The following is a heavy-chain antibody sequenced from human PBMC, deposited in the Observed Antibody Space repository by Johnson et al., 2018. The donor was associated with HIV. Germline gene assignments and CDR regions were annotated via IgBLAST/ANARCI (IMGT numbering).Heavy chain of an antibody. D-gene: IGHD7-27*01. V-gene: IGHV3-23*04. J-gene: IGHJ3*02. CDR2: ISGRGGST. CDR1: GFTFSSYG. CDR3: AREGIWGSNDAFDI. Sequence: MQLVESGGGLVQPGGSLRLSCAASGFTFSSYGMHWVRQAPGKGLEWVSAISGRGGSTYYADSVKDRFTISRDNAKNSLYLHMNSLSAEYTAVYYCAREGIWGSNDAFDIWGQGTMVTVSS.